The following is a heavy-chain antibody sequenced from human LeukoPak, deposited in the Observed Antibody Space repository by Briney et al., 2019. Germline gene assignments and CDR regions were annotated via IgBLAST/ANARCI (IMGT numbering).Heavy chain of an antibody. D-gene: IGHD3-22*01. J-gene: IGHJ4*02. CDR1: GFTFSSYA. V-gene: IGHV3-30*02. CDR3: ARDPTTAYYYDSSGYHNLFDY. Sequence: GGSLRLSCAASGFTFSSYAMHWVRQAPGKGLEWVAFIRYDGSNKYYADSVKGRFTISRDNAKNSLYLQMNSLRAEDTAVYYCARDPTTAYYYDSSGYHNLFDYWGQGTLVTVSS. CDR2: IRYDGSNK.